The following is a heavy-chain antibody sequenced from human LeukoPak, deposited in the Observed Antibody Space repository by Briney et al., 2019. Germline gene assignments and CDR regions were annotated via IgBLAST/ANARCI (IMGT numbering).Heavy chain of an antibody. CDR3: AKDLSVGDYMYYFDY. J-gene: IGHJ4*02. Sequence: GGSLRLSCAASGFTFITYAMSWVRQAPRKGLEWVSGIRGNGGSTCYADSAKGRFTISRDSSKTTLYLQMTRLRAEDTAVYYCAKDLSVGDYMYYFDYWGQGTLVTVSS. CDR2: IRGNGGST. CDR1: GFTFITYA. D-gene: IGHD4-17*01. V-gene: IGHV3-23*01.